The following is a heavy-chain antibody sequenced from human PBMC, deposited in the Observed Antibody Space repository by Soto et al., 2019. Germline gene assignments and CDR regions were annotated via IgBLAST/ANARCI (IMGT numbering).Heavy chain of an antibody. CDR1: GFTFSSYG. J-gene: IGHJ3*02. Sequence: QVQLVESGGGVVQPGRSLRLSCAASGFTFSSYGMHWVRQAPGKGLEWVAVISYDGSNKYYADSVKGRFTISRDNSKNTLYLQMNSLRAEDTAVYYCAKDHKRSIAVAGTGAFDIWGQGTMVTVSS. CDR3: AKDHKRSIAVAGTGAFDI. D-gene: IGHD6-19*01. CDR2: ISYDGSNK. V-gene: IGHV3-30*18.